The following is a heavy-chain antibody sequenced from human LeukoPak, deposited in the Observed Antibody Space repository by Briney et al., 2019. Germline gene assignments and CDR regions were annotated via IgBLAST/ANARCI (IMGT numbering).Heavy chain of an antibody. CDR1: GYSFTSYW. CDR3: ARAEMPSVAGEDWFDP. J-gene: IGHJ5*02. CDR2: IDPDDSYT. Sequence: GESLKISCKGSGYSFTSYWIGWVRQMPRKGLEWMGRIDPDDSYTSYSPSFQGRVSISVDKSISTAYLQWSSLKASDTAIYYCARAEMPSVAGEDWFDPWGQGTLVTVSS. D-gene: IGHD3-10*01. V-gene: IGHV5-10-1*01.